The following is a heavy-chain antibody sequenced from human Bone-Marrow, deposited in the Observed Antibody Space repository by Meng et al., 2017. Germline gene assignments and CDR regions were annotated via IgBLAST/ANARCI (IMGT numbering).Heavy chain of an antibody. Sequence: GGSLRPSCVVSGVSFSGSHIHWVRQTSEKGLEWIGRIETKYSGYATSYAASVRGRFTIARDDSINTAYLQMNSLKTEDTALYYCTIYTSGHIWGQGTMVTVSS. J-gene: IGHJ3*02. D-gene: IGHD6-19*01. CDR2: IETKYSGYAT. V-gene: IGHV3-73*01. CDR1: GVSFSGSH. CDR3: TIYTSGHI.